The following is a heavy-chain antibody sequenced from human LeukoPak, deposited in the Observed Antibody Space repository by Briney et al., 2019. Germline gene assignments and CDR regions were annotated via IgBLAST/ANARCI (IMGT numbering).Heavy chain of an antibody. V-gene: IGHV4-59*01. CDR3: ARDRLSYYMDV. J-gene: IGHJ6*03. CDR1: GGSNSRYY. Sequence: SETLSLTCTVSGGSNSRYYWRWPRQPPGKGLEGIGYIYYSGSTNYNPSLKSRVTISVDTSKNQFSLKLSSVTAADTAVYYCARDRLSYYMDVWGKGTTVTVSS. CDR2: IYYSGST. D-gene: IGHD6-25*01.